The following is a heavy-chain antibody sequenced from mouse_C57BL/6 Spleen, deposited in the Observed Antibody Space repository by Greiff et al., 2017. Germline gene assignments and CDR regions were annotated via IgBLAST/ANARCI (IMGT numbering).Heavy chain of an antibody. J-gene: IGHJ4*01. CDR2: ISYDGSN. V-gene: IGHV3-6*01. D-gene: IGHD2-4*01. CDR3: ARVDYDYDYAMDY. CDR1: GYSITSGYY. Sequence: EVKLEESGPGLVKPSQSLSLTCSVTGYSITSGYYWNWIRQFPGNKLEWMGYISYDGSNNYNPSLKNRISITRDTSKNQFFLKLNSVTTEDTATYYCARVDYDYDYAMDYWGQGTSVTVSS.